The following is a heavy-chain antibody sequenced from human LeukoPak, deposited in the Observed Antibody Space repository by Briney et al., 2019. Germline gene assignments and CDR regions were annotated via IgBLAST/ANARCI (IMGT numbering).Heavy chain of an antibody. D-gene: IGHD3-10*01. CDR1: GGSFSGYY. CDR3: AREAAPYGSGIR. CDR2: INHSGST. V-gene: IGHV4-34*01. Sequence: SETLSLTCAVYGGSFSGYYWSWIRQPPGKGLEWIGEINHSGSTNYNPSLKSRVTISVDTSKNQFSLKLSSVTAADTAVYYCAREAAPYGSGIRWGQGTLVTVSS. J-gene: IGHJ4*02.